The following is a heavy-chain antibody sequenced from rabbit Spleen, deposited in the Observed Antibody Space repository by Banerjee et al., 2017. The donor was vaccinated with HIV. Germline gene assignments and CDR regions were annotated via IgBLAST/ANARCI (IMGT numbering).Heavy chain of an antibody. CDR1: GFSFSSRFY. J-gene: IGHJ2*01. Sequence: QSLEESGGDLVKPGASLTLTCTASGFSFSSRFYMCWVRQAPGKGLEWIACIDAGSSASTYYASWAKGRCTISKTSSTTVTLQMTRLTAADTATYFCARGVTTDGYAQWAFDPWGPAPLVTVS. CDR2: IDAGSSAST. D-gene: IGHD6-1*01. V-gene: IGHV1S40*01. CDR3: ARGVTTDGYAQWAFDP.